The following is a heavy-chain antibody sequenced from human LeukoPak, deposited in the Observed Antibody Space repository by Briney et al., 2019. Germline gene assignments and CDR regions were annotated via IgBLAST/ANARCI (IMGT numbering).Heavy chain of an antibody. J-gene: IGHJ4*02. CDR1: GFNFDRYT. CDR2: AGWAGGTT. Sequence: GGSLRLSCATSGFNFDRYTIHRVRQAPGKGLEWVSLAGWAGGTTYYSDSVRGRFTISRDSGKNSVYLQMNSLTTDDTAFYFWAKELDTIFFDYWGQGALVTVSS. V-gene: IGHV3-43*01. CDR3: AKELDTIFFDY. D-gene: IGHD3-3*01.